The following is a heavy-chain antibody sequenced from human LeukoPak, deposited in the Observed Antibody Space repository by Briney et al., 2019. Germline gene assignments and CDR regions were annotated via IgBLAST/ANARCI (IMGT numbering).Heavy chain of an antibody. D-gene: IGHD3-10*01. CDR2: IYDRGPA. J-gene: IGHJ5*02. CDR1: GYAITSGGFS. V-gene: IGHV4-30-2*01. CDR3: ARSRQASGLFSS. Sequence: SETLSLTCTVSGYAITSGGFSWNWIRQPPGKGLEWIGCIYDRGPAYYNPSLRSRFTISVDRPKNQFFLNVTSLTAADTAVYYCARSRQASGLFSSWGQGTLVVVSS.